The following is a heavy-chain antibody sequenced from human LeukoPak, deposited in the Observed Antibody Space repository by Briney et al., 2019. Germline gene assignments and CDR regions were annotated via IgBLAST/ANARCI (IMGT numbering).Heavy chain of an antibody. D-gene: IGHD5-24*01. Sequence: SVKVSCKASGGTFSSYAISWVRQAPGQGLEWMGRIIPILGIANYAQKFQGRVTITADKSTSTAYMELSSLRSEDTAVHYCARGDGYNYGSAFDIWGQGTMVTVSS. CDR3: ARGDGYNYGSAFDI. J-gene: IGHJ3*02. CDR1: GGTFSSYA. V-gene: IGHV1-69*04. CDR2: IIPILGIA.